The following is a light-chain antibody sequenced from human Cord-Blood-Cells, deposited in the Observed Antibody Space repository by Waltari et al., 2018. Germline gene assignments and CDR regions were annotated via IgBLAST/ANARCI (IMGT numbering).Light chain of an antibody. J-gene: IGKJ5*01. CDR2: DAS. CDR3: QQIT. V-gene: IGKV1-33*01. CDR1: QDISNY. Sequence: DIQMNESPSSLSASVGDRVTITCQASQDISNYLNWYQQKPGKAPKLLIYDASNLETGVPSRFSGSGSGTDFTFTISSLQPEDIATYYCQQITFGQGTRLEIK.